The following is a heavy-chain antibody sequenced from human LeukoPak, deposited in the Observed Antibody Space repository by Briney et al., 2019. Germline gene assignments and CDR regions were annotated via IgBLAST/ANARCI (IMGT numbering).Heavy chain of an antibody. Sequence: ASVKVSCKASGYTFTSYGISWVRQAPGQGLEWMGWISAYNGNTNYAQKLQGRVTMTTDTSTSTAYMELRSLRSDDTAVYYCARDPKNRGYSYGSDYWGQGTLVTVSS. CDR2: ISAYNGNT. CDR1: GYTFTSYG. D-gene: IGHD5-18*01. V-gene: IGHV1-18*01. J-gene: IGHJ4*02. CDR3: ARDPKNRGYSYGSDY.